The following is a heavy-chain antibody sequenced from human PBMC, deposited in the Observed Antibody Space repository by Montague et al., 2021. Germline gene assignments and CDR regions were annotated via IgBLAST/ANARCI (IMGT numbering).Heavy chain of an antibody. CDR3: ARERDRYYYMDI. CDR2: VSHGGRT. Sequence: SETLSLTCTVSRSLINSDYYWGWIRQPPGKGLEWMGSVSHGGRTYYNPSLKSRVTISVDTSNNHFSLKLSSVTAAETAMYYCARERDRYYYMDIWGKGTTITVSS. CDR1: RSLINSDYY. J-gene: IGHJ6*03. V-gene: IGHV4-38-2*02.